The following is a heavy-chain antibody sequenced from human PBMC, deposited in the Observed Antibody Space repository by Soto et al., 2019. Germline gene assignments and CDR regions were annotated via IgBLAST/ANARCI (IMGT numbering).Heavy chain of an antibody. CDR3: AKASQGYTGYDLNYF. Sequence: EVQLLESGGDLVQPGGSLRLSCAASGFSFGGYGMSWVRQAPGKGLEWVSALSGIGSTTYYADSVRGRFIISRDYSRATLLLQMNSLRAEAAAVYFCAKASQGYTGYDLNYF. CDR2: LSGIGSTT. V-gene: IGHV3-23*01. CDR1: GFSFGGYG. D-gene: IGHD5-12*01. J-gene: IGHJ2*01.